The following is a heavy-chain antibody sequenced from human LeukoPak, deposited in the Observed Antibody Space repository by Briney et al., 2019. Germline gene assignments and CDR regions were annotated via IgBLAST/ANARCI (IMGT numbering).Heavy chain of an antibody. CDR2: IYYSGST. CDR3: ARDHRGGYYYYYMDV. J-gene: IGHJ6*03. V-gene: IGHV4-31*03. Sequence: PSETLSLTCTVSGGSISSSSYYWSWIRQHPGKGLEWIGYIYYSGSTYYNPSLKSRVIISVDTSKNQFSLKLSSVTAADTAVYYCARDHRGGYYYYYMDVWGKGTTVTVSS. D-gene: IGHD1-14*01. CDR1: GGSISSSSYY.